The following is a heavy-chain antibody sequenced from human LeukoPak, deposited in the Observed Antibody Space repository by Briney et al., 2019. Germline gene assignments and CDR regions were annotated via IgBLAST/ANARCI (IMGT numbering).Heavy chain of an antibody. V-gene: IGHV3-23*01. CDR3: AKDGGRYRFDY. CDR1: GFTFSTYA. CDR2: ISGNYGST. J-gene: IGHJ4*02. D-gene: IGHD3-16*02. Sequence: GGSLRLSCAASGFTFSTYAMSWVRQAPGKGLEWVSAISGNYGSTYYADSVKGRFTISRDNSENSLYLQMNSLRLEDTAVYYCAKDGGRYRFDYWGQGTLVTVSS.